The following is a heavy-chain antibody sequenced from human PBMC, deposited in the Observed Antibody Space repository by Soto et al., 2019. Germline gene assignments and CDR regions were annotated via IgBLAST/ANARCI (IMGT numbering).Heavy chain of an antibody. J-gene: IGHJ4*02. V-gene: IGHV3-7*03. CDR1: GFTFSTYW. Sequence: PGGSLRLSCAASGFTFSTYWMTWVRQAPGKGLEWVANIKQDGSETYYVDSVKGRFTISRDNAKNSLYLQMSSLRAEDTAVYYCARDTNDYVWGSYRPNSDYWGQGALVTVSS. D-gene: IGHD3-16*01. CDR2: IKQDGSET. CDR3: ARDTNDYVWGSYRPNSDY.